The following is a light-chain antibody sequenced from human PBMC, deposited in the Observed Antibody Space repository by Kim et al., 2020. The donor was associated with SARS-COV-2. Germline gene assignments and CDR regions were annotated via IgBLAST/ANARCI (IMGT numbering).Light chain of an antibody. CDR3: QSHDSSLSGSV. V-gene: IGLV1-40*01. CDR1: SSNIGAGYD. J-gene: IGLJ3*02. Sequence: QRVTISCTGSSSNIGAGYDVHWYQQLPGTAPKRLIYGNTNRPSGVPDRFSGSKSGTSASLAITGLQAGDEADYYCQSHDSSLSGSVFGGGTKLTVL. CDR2: GNT.